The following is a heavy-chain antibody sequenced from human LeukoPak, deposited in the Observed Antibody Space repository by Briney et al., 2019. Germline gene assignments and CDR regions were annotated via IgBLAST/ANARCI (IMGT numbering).Heavy chain of an antibody. D-gene: IGHD5-18*01. Sequence: PGGSLSLSCAASGFTFSNYAMHWVRQAPGKGLEWVAVISYDGSNKYYADSVKGRFTISRDNSKNTLYLQMNSLRAEDTAVYYCARAVYRYGIDFDYWGQGTLVTVSS. CDR2: ISYDGSNK. V-gene: IGHV3-30-3*01. J-gene: IGHJ4*02. CDR3: ARAVYRYGIDFDY. CDR1: GFTFSNYA.